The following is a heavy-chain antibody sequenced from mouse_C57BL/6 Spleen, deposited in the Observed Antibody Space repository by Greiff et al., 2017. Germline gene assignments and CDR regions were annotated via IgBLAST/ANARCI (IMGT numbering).Heavy chain of an antibody. CDR1: GFTFSSYA. CDR3: TRGLYYGSSYWYFDV. CDR2: ISSGGDYI. Sequence: EVNLVESGEGLVKPGGSLKLSCAASGFTFSSYAMSWVRQTPEKRLEWVAYISSGGDYIYYADTVKGRFTISRDNARNTLYLQMSSLKSEDTAMYYCTRGLYYGSSYWYFDVWGTGTTVTVSS. D-gene: IGHD1-1*01. J-gene: IGHJ1*03. V-gene: IGHV5-9-1*02.